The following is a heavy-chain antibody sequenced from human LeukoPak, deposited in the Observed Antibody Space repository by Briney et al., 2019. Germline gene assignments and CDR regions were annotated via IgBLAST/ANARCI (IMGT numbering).Heavy chain of an antibody. CDR1: GYSFTSYW. J-gene: IGHJ3*02. V-gene: IGHV3-21*01. Sequence: LGESLKISCKGSGYSFTSYWIGWVRQAPGKGLEWVSSISSSSSYIYYADSVKGRFTISRDNAKNSLYLQMNSLRAEDTAVYYCARDRNYDFWSGSDAFDIWGQGTMVTVSS. CDR2: ISSSSSYI. D-gene: IGHD3-3*01. CDR3: ARDRNYDFWSGSDAFDI.